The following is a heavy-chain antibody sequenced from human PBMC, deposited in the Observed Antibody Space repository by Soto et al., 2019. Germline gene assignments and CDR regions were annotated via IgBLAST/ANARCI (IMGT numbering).Heavy chain of an antibody. D-gene: IGHD3-3*01. CDR2: INHSGST. CDR1: GGSFSGYY. CDR3: ARDAVLRFLEWLPNNWFDP. V-gene: IGHV4-34*01. Sequence: TSETPSLTCAVYGGSFSGYYWSWIRQPPGKGLEWIGEINHSGSTNYNPSLKSRVTISVDTSKNQFSLKLSSVTAADTAVYYCARDAVLRFLEWLPNNWFDPWGQGTLVTVSS. J-gene: IGHJ5*02.